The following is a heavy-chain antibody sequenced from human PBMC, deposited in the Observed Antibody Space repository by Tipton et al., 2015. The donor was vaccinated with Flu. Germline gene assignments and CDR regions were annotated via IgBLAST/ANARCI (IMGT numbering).Heavy chain of an antibody. D-gene: IGHD3-10*01. J-gene: IGHJ4*02. CDR3: AGYSMVRGVTDY. Sequence: SLRLSCAASGFTFSSYAMSWVRQAPGKGLEWVSAISGSGGSTYYADSVKGRFTISRDNSKNTLYLQMNSLRAEDTAVYYCAGYSMVRGVTDYWGQGTLVTVSS. CDR2: ISGSGGST. CDR1: GFTFSSYA. V-gene: IGHV3-23*01.